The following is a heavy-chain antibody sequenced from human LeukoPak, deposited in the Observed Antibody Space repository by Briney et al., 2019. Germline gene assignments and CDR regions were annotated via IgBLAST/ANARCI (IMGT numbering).Heavy chain of an antibody. CDR1: GFTFSSYG. CDR3: AKGRDYGDQTLDY. Sequence: GGSLRLSCAASGFTFSSYGMHWVRQAPGKGLEWVAVISYDGSNKYYADSVKGRFTISRDNSKNTLYLQMNSLRAEDTAVYYCAKGRDYGDQTLDYWGQGTLVTVSS. V-gene: IGHV3-30*18. J-gene: IGHJ4*02. CDR2: ISYDGSNK. D-gene: IGHD4-17*01.